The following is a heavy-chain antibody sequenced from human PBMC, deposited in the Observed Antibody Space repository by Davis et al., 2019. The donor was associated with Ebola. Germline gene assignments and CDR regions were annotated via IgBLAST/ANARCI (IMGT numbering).Heavy chain of an antibody. CDR2: ISAYNGNT. V-gene: IGHV1-18*01. CDR3: ARAWGTMIVADWPPGRFDP. J-gene: IGHJ5*02. Sequence: ASVKVSCKASGYTFTSYGISWVRQAPGQGLEWMGWISAYNGNTNYAQKLQGRVTMTTDTSTSTAYMELRSLRSDDTAVYYCARAWGTMIVADWPPGRFDPWGQGTLVTVSS. CDR1: GYTFTSYG. D-gene: IGHD3-22*01.